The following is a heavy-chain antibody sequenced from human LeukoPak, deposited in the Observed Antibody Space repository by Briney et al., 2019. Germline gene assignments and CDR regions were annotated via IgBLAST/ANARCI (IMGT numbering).Heavy chain of an antibody. Sequence: QPGRSLRLSCAASGFAFSTYAMHWVRQAPGKGLEWVTVISFDGNTIHYADSVKGRFTISRDNAKNTLYVQMNSLRAEDTAVYYCAARGYCSGTSCLLEYWGQGTLVTVSS. CDR2: ISFDGNTI. J-gene: IGHJ4*02. V-gene: IGHV3-30-3*01. D-gene: IGHD2-2*01. CDR1: GFAFSTYA. CDR3: AARGYCSGTSCLLEY.